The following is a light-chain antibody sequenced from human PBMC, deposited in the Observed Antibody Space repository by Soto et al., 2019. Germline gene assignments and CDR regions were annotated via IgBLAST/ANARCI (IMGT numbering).Light chain of an antibody. J-gene: IGKJ5*01. Sequence: DIQMTQSPSSPSASVGDRVAITSRASHNINTYLNWYQQRPGKAPRLLIYAASSVQDGVPSRFSGSGSGTDFTLTISSLQPEDFATYYCQLSDSSLTFGQGTRLEIK. V-gene: IGKV1-39*01. CDR1: HNINTY. CDR3: QLSDSSLT. CDR2: AAS.